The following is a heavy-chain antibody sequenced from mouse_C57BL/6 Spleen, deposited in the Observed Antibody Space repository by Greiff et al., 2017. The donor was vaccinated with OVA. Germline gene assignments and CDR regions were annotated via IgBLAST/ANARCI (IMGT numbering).Heavy chain of an antibody. Sequence: VQLQQPGAELVRPGTSVKLSCKASGYTFTSYWMHWVKQRPGQGLEWIGVIDPSDSYTNYNQKFKGKATLTVNTSSRTAYMQLSSLTSDDSAVYYCARTAVVATGYFDVWGTGTTVTVSS. V-gene: IGHV1-59*01. CDR1: GYTFTSYW. J-gene: IGHJ1*03. D-gene: IGHD1-1*01. CDR2: IDPSDSYT. CDR3: ARTAVVATGYFDV.